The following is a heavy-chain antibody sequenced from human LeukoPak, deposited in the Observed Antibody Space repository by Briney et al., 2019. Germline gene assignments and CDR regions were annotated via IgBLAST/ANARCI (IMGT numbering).Heavy chain of an antibody. J-gene: IGHJ6*02. V-gene: IGHV4-59*01. CDR1: GGSISSYY. CDR3: ARVMHYYDSSGYYYGRDYYYGMDV. CDR2: IYYSGST. D-gene: IGHD3-22*01. Sequence: SETLSLTCTVSGGSISSYYWSWIRQPPGKGLEWIGYIYYSGSTNYNPSLKSRVTISVDTSKNQFSLKLSSVTAADTAVYYCARVMHYYDSSGYYYGRDYYYGMDVWDQGTTVTVSS.